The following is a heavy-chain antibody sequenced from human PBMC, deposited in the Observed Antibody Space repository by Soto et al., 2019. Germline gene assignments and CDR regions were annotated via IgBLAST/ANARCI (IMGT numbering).Heavy chain of an antibody. CDR3: ARDRRCISTCCYRSGMDV. CDR1: GGSISSGGYY. Sequence: QVQLQESGPGLVKPSQTLSLTCTVSGGSISSGGYYWSWIRQHPGKGLEWIGYIYYSGSTYYNPSLKRRVTISVDTSKNLFARKLSSVTSADTAVYYCARDRRCISTCCYRSGMDVWGQGTTVTVSS. D-gene: IGHD2-2*01. V-gene: IGHV4-31*03. J-gene: IGHJ6*02. CDR2: IYYSGST.